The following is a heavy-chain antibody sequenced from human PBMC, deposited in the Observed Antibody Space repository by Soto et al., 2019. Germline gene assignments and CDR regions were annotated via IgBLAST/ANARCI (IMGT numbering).Heavy chain of an antibody. CDR3: AADSVGSGGSEDI. V-gene: IGHV1-58*01. CDR2: IVVGSGNT. D-gene: IGHD2-15*01. J-gene: IGHJ3*02. Sequence: SVKVSCKASGFTFTSSAVQWVRQARGQRLEWIGWIVVGSGNTNYAQKFQERVTITRDMSTSTAYMELSSLRSEDAAVYYCAADSVGSGGSEDIWGQGTMVTVSS. CDR1: GFTFTSSA.